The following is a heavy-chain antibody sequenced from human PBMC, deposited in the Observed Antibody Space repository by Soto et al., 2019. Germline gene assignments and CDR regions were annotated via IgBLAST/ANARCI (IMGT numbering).Heavy chain of an antibody. J-gene: IGHJ4*02. CDR2: IKTDGTYA. V-gene: IGHV3-74*01. Sequence: EVQLVESGGDLVQPGGSLRLSCAASGFTFSTYWMHWVRQAPGKGLLWVSRIKTDGTYATYADSMKGRFTISRDNAKNTVYLQMNSLRVEDAAVYYCAAGGSGYYANWGQGTLVTVSS. CDR3: AAGGSGYYAN. D-gene: IGHD3-22*01. CDR1: GFTFSTYW.